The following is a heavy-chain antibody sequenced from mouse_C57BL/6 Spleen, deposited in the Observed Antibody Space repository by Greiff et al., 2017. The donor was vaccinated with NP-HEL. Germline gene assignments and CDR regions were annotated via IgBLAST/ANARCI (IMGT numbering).Heavy chain of an antibody. V-gene: IGHV10-1*01. D-gene: IGHD3-2*02. CDR2: IRSKSNNYET. J-gene: IGHJ4*01. CDR1: GFSFNTYA. Sequence: GGGLVQPKGSLKLSCAASGFSFNTYAMNWVRQAPGKGLEWVSRIRSKSNNYETYYADSVKDRFTISRDDSESMLYLQMNNLKTEDTAMYYSVRHGWAAQAMDEWGQGTSVTVSS. CDR3: VRHGWAAQAMDE.